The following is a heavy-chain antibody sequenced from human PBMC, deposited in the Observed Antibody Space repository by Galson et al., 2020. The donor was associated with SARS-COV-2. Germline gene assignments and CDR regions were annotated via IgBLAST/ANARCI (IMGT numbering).Heavy chain of an antibody. J-gene: IGHJ2*01. D-gene: IGHD2-8*01. V-gene: IGHV7-4-1*01. CDR2: INTSSGTP. CDR3: VRDLSYCTTDRCQAHFDL. Sequence: GESLKISCKASGYTFTKYPIIWVRQAPGQGLEWMGWINTSSGTPTYVRGFTGRFVFSLDTSVSTAYLQIRTLRAEDSAVYYCVRDLSYCTTDRCQAHFDLWGRGTLVTVSS. CDR1: GYTFTKYP.